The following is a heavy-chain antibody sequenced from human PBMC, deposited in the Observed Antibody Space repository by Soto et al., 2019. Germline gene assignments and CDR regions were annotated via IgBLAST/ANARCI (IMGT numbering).Heavy chain of an antibody. CDR3: ARGYDILTGPLDY. Sequence: PSETQSLTYTVCGGYITNSSFYWGWIRQPPGKGLEWIGIIYYSGSTYYNPSLKSRVTISVDTSKSQFSLNLNSVTAADTAVYYCARGYDILTGPLDYWGPGTLVTVSS. D-gene: IGHD3-9*01. J-gene: IGHJ4*02. CDR1: GGYITNSSFY. CDR2: IYYSGST. V-gene: IGHV4-39*01.